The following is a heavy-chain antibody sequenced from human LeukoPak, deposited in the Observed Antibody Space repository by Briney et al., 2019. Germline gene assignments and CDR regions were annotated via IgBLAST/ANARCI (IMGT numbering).Heavy chain of an antibody. CDR1: GDSLNDSY. D-gene: IGHD3-16*02. J-gene: IGHJ4*02. V-gene: IGHV4-34*01. Sequence: SETQSLTCTLYGDSLNDSYWSWIRQPPGKGLEWIGEINHSGGSQYNPSLWSRLTISIDTSRNKFSLQLTSVTAADTGVYFCARVSAIMTSFGRAISYFDYWGQGALVTVSS. CDR3: ARVSAIMTSFGRAISYFDY. CDR2: INHSGGS.